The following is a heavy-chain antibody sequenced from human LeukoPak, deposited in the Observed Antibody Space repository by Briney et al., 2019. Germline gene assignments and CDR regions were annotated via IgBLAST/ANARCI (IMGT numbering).Heavy chain of an antibody. D-gene: IGHD4-17*01. CDR3: ARWGDYGDPHFDY. V-gene: IGHV3-48*03. J-gene: IGHJ4*02. CDR1: GFTFSSYE. CDR2: ISRSGSTI. Sequence: GGSLRLSCAASGFTFSSYEMNWVRQAPGKGLEWVSYISRSGSTIYYTDSVKDRFTISGDNAKNSLYLQVNSLRAEDTAVYYCARWGDYGDPHFDYWGQGTLVTVSS.